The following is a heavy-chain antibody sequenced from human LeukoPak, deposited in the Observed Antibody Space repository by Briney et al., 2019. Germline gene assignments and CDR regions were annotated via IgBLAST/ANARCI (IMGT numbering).Heavy chain of an antibody. Sequence: PSQTLSFTCTVYGGSICSGDYYWRWIRQPPGKGLEWIGYIYYSGSTYYNPSLKSRVTISVDTSKNQFSLKLSSVTAADTAVYYSARAVAGRGDFDYWGQGTLVTVSS. CDR3: ARAVAGRGDFDY. V-gene: IGHV4-30-4*01. J-gene: IGHJ4*02. CDR2: IYYSGST. D-gene: IGHD6-19*01. CDR1: GGSICSGDYY.